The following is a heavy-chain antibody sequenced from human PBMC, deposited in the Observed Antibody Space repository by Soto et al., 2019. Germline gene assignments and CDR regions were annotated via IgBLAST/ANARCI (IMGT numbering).Heavy chain of an antibody. CDR2: INSDGSST. J-gene: IGHJ4*02. D-gene: IGHD4-17*01. V-gene: IGHV3-74*01. CDR3: ARGSHEIWQNGDIDLDY. CDR1: GFTFSSYW. Sequence: EVQLVESGGGLVQPGGSLRLSCAASGFTFSSYWMHWVRQAPGKGLVWVSRINSDGSSTSYADSVKGRFTISRDNAKNTLYLQMNSLRAEDTAVYYCARGSHEIWQNGDIDLDYWGQGTLVTVSS.